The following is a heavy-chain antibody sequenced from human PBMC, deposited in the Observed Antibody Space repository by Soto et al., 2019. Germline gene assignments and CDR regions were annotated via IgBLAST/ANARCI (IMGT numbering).Heavy chain of an antibody. J-gene: IGHJ6*02. V-gene: IGHV1-69*13. CDR1: GGTFSSYA. Sequence: SVKVSCKASGGTFSSYAISWVRQAPGQGLEWMGGIIPIFGTANYAQKFQGRVTITADESTSTAYMELSSLRSEDTAVYYCAAHRPRWGYCSSTSCPNTQRYYYYGMDAWGQGTTVTVSS. D-gene: IGHD2-2*01. CDR2: IIPIFGTA. CDR3: AAHRPRWGYCSSTSCPNTQRYYYYGMDA.